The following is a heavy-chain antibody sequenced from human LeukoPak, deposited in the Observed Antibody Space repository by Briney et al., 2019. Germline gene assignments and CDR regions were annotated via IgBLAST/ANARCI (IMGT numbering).Heavy chain of an antibody. Sequence: SETQSLTCTVSGGSISSSSYYWGWIRQPPGKGLEWIGSIYYSGSTYYNPSLKSRVTISVDTSKNQFSLKLSSVTAADTAVYYCAILTLWFGELFDYWGQGSLVTVSS. V-gene: IGHV4-39*01. D-gene: IGHD3-10*01. CDR3: AILTLWFGELFDY. CDR2: IYYSGST. J-gene: IGHJ4*02. CDR1: GGSISSSSYY.